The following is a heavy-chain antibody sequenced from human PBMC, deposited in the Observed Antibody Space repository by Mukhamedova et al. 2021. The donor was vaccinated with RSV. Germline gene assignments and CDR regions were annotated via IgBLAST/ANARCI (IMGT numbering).Heavy chain of an antibody. D-gene: IGHD3-9*01. V-gene: IGHV1-8*01. J-gene: IGHJ3*02. Sequence: MGWMNPNSGNTGYAQKFQGRVTMTRNTSISTAYMELSSLRSEDTAVYYCARVATYYDILTGGKDAFDIWGQGTMVTGSS. CDR2: MNPNSGNT. CDR3: ARVATYYDILTGGKDAFDI.